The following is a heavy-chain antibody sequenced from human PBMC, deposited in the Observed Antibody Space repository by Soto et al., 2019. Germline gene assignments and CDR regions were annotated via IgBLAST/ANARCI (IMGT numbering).Heavy chain of an antibody. Sequence: KQSQTLSLTCAISGDSVSSNSAAWNWIRQSPSRGLEWLGRTYYRSKWYNDYAVSVKSRITINPDTSKNQFSLQLNSVTPEDTAVYYCARGRGSLTSGSYYTWFDPWGQGTLVTVSS. D-gene: IGHD1-26*01. CDR1: GDSVSSNSAA. V-gene: IGHV6-1*01. CDR3: ARGRGSLTSGSYYTWFDP. CDR2: TYYRSKWYN. J-gene: IGHJ5*02.